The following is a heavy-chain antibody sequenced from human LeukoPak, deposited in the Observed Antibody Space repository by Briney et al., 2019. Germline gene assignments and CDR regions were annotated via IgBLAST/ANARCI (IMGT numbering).Heavy chain of an antibody. J-gene: IGHJ6*02. CDR2: IYYSGST. D-gene: IGHD2-15*01. CDR1: GGSISSYY. Sequence: SETLSLTCTVSGGSISSYYWSWIRQPPGKGLEWIGYIYYSGSTNYNPSLKSRVTISVDTSKNQFSLKLSSVTAADTAVYYCGLQSTLHYGTDVWGQGTTVTVSS. CDR3: GLQSTLHYGTDV. V-gene: IGHV4-59*08.